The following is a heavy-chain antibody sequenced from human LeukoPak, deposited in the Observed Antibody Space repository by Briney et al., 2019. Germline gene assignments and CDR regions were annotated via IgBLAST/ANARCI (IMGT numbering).Heavy chain of an antibody. D-gene: IGHD4-17*01. CDR3: TRDYGDVEY. CDR2: IRSKGYGGTT. V-gene: IGHV3-49*03. J-gene: IGHJ4*02. Sequence: GGSLRLSCTASGFTFGAYPMSWFRQAPGKGLEWVGFIRSKGYGGTTEYAASVKGRFTSSRDDSKNIAYLQMNSLKTEDTAVYFCTRDYGDVEYWGQGTLVTVSS. CDR1: GFTFGAYP.